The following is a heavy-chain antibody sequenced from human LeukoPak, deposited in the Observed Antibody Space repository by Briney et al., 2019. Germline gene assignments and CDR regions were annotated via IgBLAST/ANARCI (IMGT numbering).Heavy chain of an antibody. CDR3: ARLGDSSGYYELRYFDY. J-gene: IGHJ4*02. Sequence: SETLSLTCTVSGGSISSYYWSWIRQPAGKGLEWIGYIYYSGSTNYNPSLKSRVTISVDTSKNQFSLKLSSVTAADTAVYYCARLGDSSGYYELRYFDYWGQGTLVAVSS. CDR1: GGSISSYY. CDR2: IYYSGST. D-gene: IGHD3-22*01. V-gene: IGHV4-59*01.